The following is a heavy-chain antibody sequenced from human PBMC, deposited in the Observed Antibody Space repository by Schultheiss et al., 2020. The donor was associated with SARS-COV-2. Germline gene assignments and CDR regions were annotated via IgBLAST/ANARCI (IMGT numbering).Heavy chain of an antibody. CDR1: GYSFTSYW. Sequence: GGSLRLSCKGSGYSFTSYWIGWVRQMPGKGLEWMGIIYPGDSDTRYSPSFQGQVTISADKSISTAYLQWSSLKASDTAMYYCARATGTTLGYYYYMDVWGKGTTVTVSS. V-gene: IGHV5-51*01. D-gene: IGHD1-7*01. CDR2: IYPGDSDT. CDR3: ARATGTTLGYYYYMDV. J-gene: IGHJ6*03.